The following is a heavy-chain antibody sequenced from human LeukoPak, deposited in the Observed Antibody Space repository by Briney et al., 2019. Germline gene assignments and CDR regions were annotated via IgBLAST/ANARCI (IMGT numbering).Heavy chain of an antibody. CDR2: ISASGGST. D-gene: IGHD1-26*01. V-gene: IGHV3-23*01. CDR1: GFTFSSYA. J-gene: IGHJ5*02. CDR3: AKDPYVVGATQGNWFDP. Sequence: GGPLRLSCAASGFTFSSYAMNWARQAPGKGLEWVSAISASGGSTYYADSVKGRFTISRDNSKNTLYLQMNSLRAEDTALYYCAKDPYVVGATQGNWFDPWGQGTLVTVSS.